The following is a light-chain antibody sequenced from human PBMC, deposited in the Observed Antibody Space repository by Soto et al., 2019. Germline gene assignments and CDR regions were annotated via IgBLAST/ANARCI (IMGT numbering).Light chain of an antibody. Sequence: QSALTQPASVSGSRGQSITISCTGTSSDVGGYNYVSWYQQYPDKAPKLMIYEVSNRPSGVSNRFSGSKSGNTASLTISGLQAEDEADYYCSSYRSSSTLYVFGTGTKVTVL. CDR2: EVS. CDR3: SSYRSSSTLYV. V-gene: IGLV2-14*01. J-gene: IGLJ1*01. CDR1: SSDVGGYNY.